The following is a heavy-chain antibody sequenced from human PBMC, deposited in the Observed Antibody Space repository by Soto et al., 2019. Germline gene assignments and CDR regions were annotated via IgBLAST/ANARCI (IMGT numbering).Heavy chain of an antibody. Sequence: PSETLSLTCTVSGGSISSYYWSWIRQPPGKGLEWIGYIYYSGSTNYNPSLKSRVTISVDTSKNQFSLKLSSVTAADTAVYYCARTGGYYYNWFDPWGQGTLVTVS. CDR3: ARTGGYYYNWFDP. D-gene: IGHD3-22*01. J-gene: IGHJ5*02. CDR1: GGSISSYY. V-gene: IGHV4-59*01. CDR2: IYYSGST.